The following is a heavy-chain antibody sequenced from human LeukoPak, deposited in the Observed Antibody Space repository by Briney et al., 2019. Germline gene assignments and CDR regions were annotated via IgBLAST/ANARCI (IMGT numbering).Heavy chain of an antibody. Sequence: GGSLRLSCAASGFTFSNYWMSWVRQAPGKGLEWVAFLNQDGGHKYYVDSVKGRFSLSRDNSKNTLYLQMNSLRAEDTAVYYCAKRYNWNYVGFDYWGQGTLVTVSS. CDR1: GFTFSNYW. CDR3: AKRYNWNYVGFDY. CDR2: LNQDGGHK. V-gene: IGHV3-7*03. J-gene: IGHJ4*02. D-gene: IGHD1-7*01.